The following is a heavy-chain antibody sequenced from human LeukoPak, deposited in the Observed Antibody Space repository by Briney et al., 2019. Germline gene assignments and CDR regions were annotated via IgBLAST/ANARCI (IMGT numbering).Heavy chain of an antibody. V-gene: IGHV5-51*01. Sequence: GESLRISCKGSGYSFTSHWIVWVRQVPGKGLEWMGIIYPGDSDTRCSPSFQGQVTISADKSISTAYLQWSSLKASDTAMYYCARALGSPGDYWGQGTLVTVSS. CDR3: ARALGSPGDY. CDR2: IYPGDSDT. D-gene: IGHD1-14*01. CDR1: GYSFTSHW. J-gene: IGHJ4*02.